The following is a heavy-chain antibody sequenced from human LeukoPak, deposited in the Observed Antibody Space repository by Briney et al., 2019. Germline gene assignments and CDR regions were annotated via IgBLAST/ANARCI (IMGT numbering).Heavy chain of an antibody. V-gene: IGHV3-15*01. Sequence: GGSLRLSCAASGFTFSNAWMSWVRQAPGKGLEWAGRIKSKTDGGTTDYAAPVKGRFTISRDDSKNTLYLQMNSLKTDDTAVYYCTTHREETAAGLFDYWGQGTLVTVSS. CDR3: TTHREETAAGLFDY. J-gene: IGHJ4*02. CDR2: IKSKTDGGTT. CDR1: GFTFSNAW. D-gene: IGHD6-13*01.